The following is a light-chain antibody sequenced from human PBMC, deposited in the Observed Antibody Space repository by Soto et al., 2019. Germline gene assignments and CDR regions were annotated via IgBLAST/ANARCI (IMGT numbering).Light chain of an antibody. Sequence: QSVLTQPPSVSGAPGQRVTISCTGNSSNIGAGYDVHWYRQFPGTAPKLLIYGNTNRPSGVPDRISGSKSGTSASLAVTGLRAEDEADYYCSSYTSITSYVSGTGTKVTVL. CDR1: SSNIGAGYD. CDR3: SSYTSITSYV. J-gene: IGLJ1*01. V-gene: IGLV1-40*01. CDR2: GNT.